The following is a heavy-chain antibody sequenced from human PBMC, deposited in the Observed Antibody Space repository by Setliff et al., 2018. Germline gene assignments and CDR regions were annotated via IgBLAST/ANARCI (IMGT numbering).Heavy chain of an antibody. CDR3: AKVDIDYVMTRDNTWQYIFYMDV. J-gene: IGHJ6*03. Sequence: SETLSLTCSVFGDSLSSGTQYWAWIRQPPGKGLEWIGNINYSGSSYYNPSLKSRVTMSVDASKSQVSLKVTSVTAEDTAVYYCAKVDIDYVMTRDNTWQYIFYMDVWGRGTTVTV. CDR1: GDSLSSGTQY. V-gene: IGHV4-39*01. D-gene: IGHD3-10*02. CDR2: INYSGSS.